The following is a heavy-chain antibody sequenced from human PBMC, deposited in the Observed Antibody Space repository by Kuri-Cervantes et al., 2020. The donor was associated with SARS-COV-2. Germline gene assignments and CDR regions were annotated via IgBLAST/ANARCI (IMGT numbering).Heavy chain of an antibody. CDR1: GGSFSGYY. CDR3: ARDRMESLLWFGVVGAFDI. Sequence: SCAVYGGSFSGYYWSWIRQPPGKGLEWIGYIYYSGSTYYNPSLKSRVTISVDTSKNQFSLKLSSVTAADTAVYYCARDRMESLLWFGVVGAFDIWGQGTMVTVS. CDR2: IYYSGST. J-gene: IGHJ3*02. V-gene: IGHV4-30-4*01. D-gene: IGHD3-10*01.